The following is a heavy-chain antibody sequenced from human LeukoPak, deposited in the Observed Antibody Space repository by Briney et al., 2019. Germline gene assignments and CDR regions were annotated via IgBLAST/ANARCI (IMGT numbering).Heavy chain of an antibody. V-gene: IGHV1-69*05. CDR3: ARDPIGVGYFQH. Sequence: SVKVSCKASGGTFSSYAISWVRQAPGQGLEWMGRIIPIFGTANYAQKFQGRVTITTDESTSTAYMELSSLRAEDTAVYYCARDPIGVGYFQHWGQGTLVTVSS. J-gene: IGHJ1*01. CDR1: GGTFSSYA. CDR2: IIPIFGTA. D-gene: IGHD2-8*01.